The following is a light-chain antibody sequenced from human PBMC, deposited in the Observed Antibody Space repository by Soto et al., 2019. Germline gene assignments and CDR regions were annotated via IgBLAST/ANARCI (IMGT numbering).Light chain of an antibody. CDR3: QQYGSSGT. J-gene: IGKJ1*01. Sequence: IVLTQSPGTRSLSPREIATRSCRASQSVSNSYLAWYQQKPGQAPRLLIYGASSRATGIPDRFSGSGSGTDFTLTISRLEPEDFAVYYCQQYGSSGTFGQGTKVDIK. V-gene: IGKV3-20*01. CDR2: GAS. CDR1: QSVSNSY.